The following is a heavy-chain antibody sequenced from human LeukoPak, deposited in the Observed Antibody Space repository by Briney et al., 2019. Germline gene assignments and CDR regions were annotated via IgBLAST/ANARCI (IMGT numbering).Heavy chain of an antibody. CDR1: GFTFSNAW. D-gene: IGHD5-24*01. CDR3: TTDTAEGGWLQVEGLI. CDR2: IKSKTDAGTT. J-gene: IGHJ3*02. V-gene: IGHV3-15*01. Sequence: GGPLRLSCAASGFTFSNAWMSWVRQAPGKGLEWVGRIKSKTDAGTTDYAAPVKGRFTISRDNSKNTLYLQMNSLKTVDTAVYYCTTDTAEGGWLQVEGLIWGQGTMVTVSS.